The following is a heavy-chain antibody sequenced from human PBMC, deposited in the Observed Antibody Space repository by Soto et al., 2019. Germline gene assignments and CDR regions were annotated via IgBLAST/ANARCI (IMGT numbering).Heavy chain of an antibody. CDR1: GGSISSYY. CDR2: IYYSWST. CDR3: ARRWGYSFDY. Sequence: SETLSLTCTVSGGSISSYYWGWIRRPPGKGLEWIGSIYYSWSTYYNPSLKSRVTISVDTSKNQFSLKLSSVTAADTAVYYCARRWGYSFDYWGQGTLVTVS. V-gene: IGHV4-39*01. J-gene: IGHJ4*02. D-gene: IGHD7-27*01.